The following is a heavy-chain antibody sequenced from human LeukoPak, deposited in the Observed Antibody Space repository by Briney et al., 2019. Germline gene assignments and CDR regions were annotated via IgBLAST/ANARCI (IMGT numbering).Heavy chain of an antibody. J-gene: IGHJ4*02. Sequence: PGGSLRLSCAASGFTFSSYGMHWVRQAPGKGLEWVAFIRYDGSNKYYADSVKGRFTISRDNSKNTLYLQMNSLRAEDTAVYYCAKDLLITYYYGSGSYPPLDYWGQGTLVTVSS. CDR2: IRYDGSNK. CDR1: GFTFSSYG. V-gene: IGHV3-30*02. CDR3: AKDLLITYYYGSGSYPPLDY. D-gene: IGHD3-10*01.